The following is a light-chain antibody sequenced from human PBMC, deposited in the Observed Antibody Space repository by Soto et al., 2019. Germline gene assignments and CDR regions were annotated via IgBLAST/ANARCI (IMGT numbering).Light chain of an antibody. J-gene: IGKJ1*01. CDR2: LTS. Sequence: EIVLTQSPATLSAFPGDRVTLSCRASQALNTRLAWYQHKPGQAPRLLIYLTSNRAAGVPARFSAWGSETDFTLTISDVEPEDFAVYYCHQYDSWTFGQGTKVDIK. CDR3: HQYDSWT. CDR1: QALNTR. V-gene: IGKV3D-11*03.